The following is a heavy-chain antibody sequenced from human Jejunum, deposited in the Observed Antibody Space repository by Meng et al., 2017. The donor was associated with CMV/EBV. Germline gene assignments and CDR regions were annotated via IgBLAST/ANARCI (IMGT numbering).Heavy chain of an antibody. Sequence: QRQESGPGLLKPPETLSLTCPGLGGSTSSSSYYWGWIRQPPGKGLEWIGSIYYSGSTYYNPSLKSRVTISVDTSKNQFSLKLSSVTAADTAVYYCASPLGILGIVDLWGRGTLVTVSS. CDR3: ASPLGILGIVDL. J-gene: IGHJ2*01. CDR1: GGSTSSSSYY. V-gene: IGHV4-39*01. D-gene: IGHD7-27*01. CDR2: IYYSGST.